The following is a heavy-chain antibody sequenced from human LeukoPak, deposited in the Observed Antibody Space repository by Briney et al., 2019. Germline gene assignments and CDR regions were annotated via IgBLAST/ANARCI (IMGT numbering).Heavy chain of an antibody. Sequence: SETLSLTCAVYGGSFSGYYWSWTRQPPGKGLEWIGEINHSGSTNYNPSLKSRVTISVDTSKNQFSLKLSSVTAADTAVYYCAREQRAYYYYYMDVWGKGTTVTVSS. CDR2: INHSGST. CDR3: AREQRAYYYYYMDV. V-gene: IGHV4-34*01. CDR1: GGSFSGYY. D-gene: IGHD6-13*01. J-gene: IGHJ6*03.